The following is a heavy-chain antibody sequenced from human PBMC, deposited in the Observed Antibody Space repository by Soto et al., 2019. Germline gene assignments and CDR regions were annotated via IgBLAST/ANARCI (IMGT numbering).Heavy chain of an antibody. J-gene: IGHJ6*02. Sequence: GGSMRRSCAASGLSFSDYYMSWIRQAPGKWQEWVSYISSSSSYTNYADSVKGRFTISRDNAKNSLYLQMNSLRAEDTAVYHCARDGSVVAARGPGNYYYYCMDVWGQGTTVTFSS. CDR2: ISSSSSYT. D-gene: IGHD2-15*01. CDR3: ARDGSVVAARGPGNYYYYCMDV. CDR1: GLSFSDYY. V-gene: IGHV3-11*06.